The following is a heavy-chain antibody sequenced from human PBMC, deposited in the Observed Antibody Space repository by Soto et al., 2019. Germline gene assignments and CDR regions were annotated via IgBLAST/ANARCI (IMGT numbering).Heavy chain of an antibody. J-gene: IGHJ4*02. V-gene: IGHV4-30-4*01. CDR1: GGSISSGDYY. CDR2: IYYSGST. D-gene: IGHD2-2*01. Sequence: SETLSLTCTVSGGSISSGDYYWSWIRQPPGKGLGWIGYIYYSGSTYYNPSLKSRVTISVDTSKNQFSLKLSSVTAADTAVYYCARVLVPAAGIDYWGQGTLVTVSS. CDR3: ARVLVPAAGIDY.